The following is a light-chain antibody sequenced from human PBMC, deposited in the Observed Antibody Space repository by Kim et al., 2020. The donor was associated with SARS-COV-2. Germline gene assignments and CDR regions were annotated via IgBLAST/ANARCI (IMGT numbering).Light chain of an antibody. CDR3: QQYYDWPPFLT. V-gene: IGKV3-15*01. CDR2: DVS. Sequence: SPRERAPLSCRASQSVNKHLAWYQQNPGQAPRLLIYDVSTRAAGIPARFSGSGSATEFTLTISSLQSEDFALYFCQQYYDWPPFLTFGGGTKLEI. J-gene: IGKJ4*01. CDR1: QSVNKH.